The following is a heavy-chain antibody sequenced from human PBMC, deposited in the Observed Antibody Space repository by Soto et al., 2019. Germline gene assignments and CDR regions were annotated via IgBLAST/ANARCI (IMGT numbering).Heavy chain of an antibody. V-gene: IGHV4-59*08. CDR3: ARQGFGPLHGLVDV. J-gene: IGHJ6*02. D-gene: IGHD3-10*01. Sequence: QVQLQESGPGLVKPSETLSLSCTVSGGSISSYYWSWFRQSPGKRMEWIGYVHHSWGSSYNPSLQSRVAISLDTTKRQFSLIVTSVTATDTAVYYCARQGFGPLHGLVDVWGQGTTVTVSS. CDR1: GGSISSYY. CDR2: VHHSWGS.